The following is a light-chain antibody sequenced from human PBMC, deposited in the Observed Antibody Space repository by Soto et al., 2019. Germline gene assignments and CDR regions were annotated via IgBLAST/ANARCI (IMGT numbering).Light chain of an antibody. CDR2: GAS. CDR1: QSVSSSY. J-gene: IGKJ5*01. CDR3: QQYNNWPPIT. V-gene: IGKV3-20*01. Sequence: EIVLTQSPGTLSLSPGDRATLSGRATQSVSSSYLAWYQQKPGQAPRLLIYGASSRATGIPDRFSGSGSGTEFTLTISSLQSEDFAVYYCQQYNNWPPITFGQGTRLEI.